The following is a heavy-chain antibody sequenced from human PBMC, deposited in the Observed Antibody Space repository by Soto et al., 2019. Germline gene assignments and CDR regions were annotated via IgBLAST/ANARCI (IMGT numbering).Heavy chain of an antibody. V-gene: IGHV6-1*01. J-gene: IGHJ6*02. Sequence: GIEWLGRTYYRSKWYNDYAVFVKSRIIINPDTSKNKFSMQLNSVTPEDTAVYYCARHEYGMDVWGQGTTVTVS. CDR3: ARHEYGMDV. CDR2: TYYRSKWYN.